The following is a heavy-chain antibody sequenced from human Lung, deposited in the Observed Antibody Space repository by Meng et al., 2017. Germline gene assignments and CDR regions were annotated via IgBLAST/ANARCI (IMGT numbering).Heavy chain of an antibody. CDR1: GFTFSRNA. Sequence: QGQRVEYWGGVVQPGRSLRLSCAASGFTFSRNAMHWVRQAPGKGLEWVAAISYDGSNQHYADSVKGRFTISRDNSENTLYLQMNSLRAEDTAVYYCARNNYGDYYFDYWGQGTLVTVSS. V-gene: IGHV3-30*01. D-gene: IGHD4-17*01. J-gene: IGHJ4*02. CDR2: ISYDGSNQ. CDR3: ARNNYGDYYFDY.